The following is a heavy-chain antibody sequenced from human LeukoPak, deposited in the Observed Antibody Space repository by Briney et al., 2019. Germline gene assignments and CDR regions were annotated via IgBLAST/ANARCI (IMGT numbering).Heavy chain of an antibody. CDR2: IYTCGST. CDR3: ARVGIVVVPAAMRPGGYYYYYMDV. CDR1: GGSISSGSYY. V-gene: IGHV4-61*02. Sequence: SETLSLTCTVSGGSISSGSYYWGWIRQPAGKGLEWIGRIYTCGSTNYNPSLKSRVTISVDTSKNQFSLKLSSVTAADTAVYYCARVGIVVVPAAMRPGGYYYYYMDVRGKGTTVTVSS. D-gene: IGHD2-2*01. J-gene: IGHJ6*03.